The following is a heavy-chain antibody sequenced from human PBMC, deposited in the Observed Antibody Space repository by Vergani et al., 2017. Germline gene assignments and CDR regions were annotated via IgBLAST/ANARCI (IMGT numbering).Heavy chain of an antibody. Sequence: EVQLVQSGAEVKKPGESLKISCQISGYSFTNYWIGWVRQMPGKGLEWMGLIHPADSDTRYSPSFQGQVTISVDKSISTAYLQRSSLRASDSAMYYCAILYGRDSSGSKYFDYWGQGTLVTVSS. V-gene: IGHV5-51*01. D-gene: IGHD3-22*01. CDR1: GYSFTNYW. CDR2: IHPADSDT. CDR3: AILYGRDSSGSKYFDY. J-gene: IGHJ4*02.